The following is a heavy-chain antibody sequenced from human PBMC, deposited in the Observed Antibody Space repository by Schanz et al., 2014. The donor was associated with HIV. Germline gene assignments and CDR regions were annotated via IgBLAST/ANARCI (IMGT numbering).Heavy chain of an antibody. CDR3: ASTEFPYSSSSDYYYGMDV. V-gene: IGHV3-30*03. J-gene: IGHJ6*02. CDR1: GFTFSSTG. Sequence: QVQLVESGGGVVQPGRSLRLSCSASGFTFSSTGMHWVRQAPGKGLEWVAIISYDGSNKDYADSVKGRFTISRDNSKKTLYLQMNSLRAGDTAVYYCASTEFPYSSSSDYYYGMDVWGQGTTVTVSS. D-gene: IGHD6-6*01. CDR2: ISYDGSNK.